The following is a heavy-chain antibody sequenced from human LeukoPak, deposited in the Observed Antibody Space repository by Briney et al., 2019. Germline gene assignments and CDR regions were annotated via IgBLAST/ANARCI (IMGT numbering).Heavy chain of an antibody. CDR2: ISSSSSYT. Sequence: KTGGSLRLSCAASGFTFSSYSMNWVRQAPGKGLEWVSSISSSSSYTYYADSVKGRFTISRDNAKNSLYLQMNSLRAEDTAVYYCARTYYYGSGSPTFDYWGQGTLVTVSS. CDR3: ARTYYYGSGSPTFDY. V-gene: IGHV3-21*01. CDR1: GFTFSSYS. D-gene: IGHD3-10*01. J-gene: IGHJ4*02.